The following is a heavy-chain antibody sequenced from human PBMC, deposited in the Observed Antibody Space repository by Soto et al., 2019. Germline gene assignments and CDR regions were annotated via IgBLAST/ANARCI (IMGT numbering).Heavy chain of an antibody. CDR3: ARQYSSPPYYYYGMDV. Sequence: SETLSLTCTVSGGSISSGGYYWSWIRQHPGKGLEWIGYIYYSGSTYYNPSLKSRVTISVDTSKNQFSLKLSSVTAADTAVYYCARQYSSPPYYYYGMDVWGQGTTVTVSS. D-gene: IGHD6-6*01. CDR1: GGSISSGGYY. CDR2: IYYSGST. J-gene: IGHJ6*02. V-gene: IGHV4-31*03.